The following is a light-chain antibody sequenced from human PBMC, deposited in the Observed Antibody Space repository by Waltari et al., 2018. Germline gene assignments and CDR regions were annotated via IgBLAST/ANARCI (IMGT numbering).Light chain of an antibody. CDR3: QQYNNWPYT. V-gene: IGKV3-15*01. CDR1: QSVSSN. CDR2: GAS. J-gene: IGKJ2*01. Sequence: EIVMTQSPATLSVSTGERATLSCRASQSVSSNLAWYQPKPGQAPRLLIYGASTRATGIPARFSGRWSGTEFTLTISSLQSEDFAVYYCQQYNNWPYTFGQGTKLEIK.